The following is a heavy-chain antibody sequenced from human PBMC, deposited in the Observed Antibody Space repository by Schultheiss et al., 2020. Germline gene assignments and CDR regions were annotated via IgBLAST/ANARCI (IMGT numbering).Heavy chain of an antibody. D-gene: IGHD6-13*01. CDR2: IYHSGST. CDR1: GGSISSSSYY. CDR3: AREAPYSSSWYSY. V-gene: IGHV4-39*07. J-gene: IGHJ4*02. Sequence: SQTLSLTCTVSGGSISSSSYYWGWIRQPPGKGLEWIGYIYHSGSTYYNPSLKSRVTISVDTSKNQFSLKLSSVTAADTAVYYCAREAPYSSSWYSYWGQGTLVTVSS.